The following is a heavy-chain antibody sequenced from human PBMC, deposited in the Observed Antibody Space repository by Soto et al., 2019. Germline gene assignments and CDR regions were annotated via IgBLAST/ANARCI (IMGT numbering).Heavy chain of an antibody. CDR1: GGTFSTYA. D-gene: IGHD5-18*01. V-gene: IGHV1-69*12. CDR2: IIPMFGTA. J-gene: IGHJ4*02. Sequence: QVQLVQSGAEVKKPESSVKVSCKAPGGTFSTYAISWVRQAPGQGLEWMGGIIPMFGTANYAQRFQDRVTITADESTNTVDMELSSLRSEDTAVYFCASGIQLWLRQINNGYSGWGQGTLVTVSS. CDR3: ASGIQLWLRQINNGYSG.